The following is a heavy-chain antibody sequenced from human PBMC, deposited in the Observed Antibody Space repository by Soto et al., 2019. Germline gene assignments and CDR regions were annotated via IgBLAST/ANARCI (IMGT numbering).Heavy chain of an antibody. Sequence: SETLSLTCTVAGGSISNYYWIWMRQPPGKGLEWIGYIYYSGSTNYNPSLKSRVTISIDTSKNQFSLKLTSVTAADTAVYYCARDAYYYDSTGYHGYYGMDVWGQGTTVNVS. V-gene: IGHV4-59*01. D-gene: IGHD3-22*01. CDR3: ARDAYYYDSTGYHGYYGMDV. CDR1: GGSISNYY. CDR2: IYYSGST. J-gene: IGHJ6*02.